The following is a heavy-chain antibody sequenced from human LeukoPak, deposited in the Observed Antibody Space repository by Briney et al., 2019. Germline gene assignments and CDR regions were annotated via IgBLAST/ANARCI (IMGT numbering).Heavy chain of an antibody. Sequence: ASMKVSCKASGYTFTDYYIHWVRQAPGQGLEWMGRINPNRGDTNYAQNFQGRVTMTRDTSINTAYMELTRLTSDDTAVFYCASGAAAGSYYYYMDVWGKGTTVTVSS. D-gene: IGHD6-13*01. CDR2: INPNRGDT. CDR3: ASGAAAGSYYYYMDV. J-gene: IGHJ6*03. V-gene: IGHV1-2*06. CDR1: GYTFTDYY.